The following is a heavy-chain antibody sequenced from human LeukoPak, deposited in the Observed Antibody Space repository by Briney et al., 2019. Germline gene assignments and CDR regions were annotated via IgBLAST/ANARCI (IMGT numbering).Heavy chain of an antibody. Sequence: GASVKVSCKASGGTFSSYAISWVRQAPGQGLEWMGGIIPIFGTANYAQKFQGRVTITADESTSTAYMELSSLRSEDTAVYYCARDGGYSNPFDYWGQGTLVTVSS. CDR3: ARDGGYSNPFDY. CDR1: GGTFSSYA. V-gene: IGHV1-69*13. J-gene: IGHJ4*02. D-gene: IGHD4-11*01. CDR2: IIPIFGTA.